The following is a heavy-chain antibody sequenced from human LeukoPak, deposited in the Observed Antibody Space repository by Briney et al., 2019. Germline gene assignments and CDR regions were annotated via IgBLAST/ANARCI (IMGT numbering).Heavy chain of an antibody. V-gene: IGHV1-69*06. J-gene: IGHJ1*01. CDR3: ASTGANRAAAAYSAEYFQH. D-gene: IGHD6-13*01. CDR1: GYTFTSYA. Sequence: ASVKVSCKASGYTFTSYAISWVRQAPGQGLEWMGGIIPIFGTANYAQKFQGRVTITADKSTSTAYMELSSLRSEDTAVYYCASTGANRAAAAYSAEYFQHWGQGTLVTVSS. CDR2: IIPIFGTA.